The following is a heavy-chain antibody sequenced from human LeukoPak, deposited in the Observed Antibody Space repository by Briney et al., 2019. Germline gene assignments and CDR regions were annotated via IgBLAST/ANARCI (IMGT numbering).Heavy chain of an antibody. CDR2: FHHSGST. V-gene: IGHV4-61*03. CDR3: AGGWLPDKNDF. CDR1: GDSISRGSYF. Sequence: SETLSLTCTVSGDSISRGSYFWAWIRQPPGKGLEWIGFFHHSGSTNYNPSFKSRVTISADTSNNHFSLRLTSVTAADTAVYYCAGGWLPDKNDFWGQGTLVTVSA. J-gene: IGHJ4*02. D-gene: IGHD5-24*01.